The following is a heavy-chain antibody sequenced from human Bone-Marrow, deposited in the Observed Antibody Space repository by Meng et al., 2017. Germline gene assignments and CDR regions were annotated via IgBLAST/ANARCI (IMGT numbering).Heavy chain of an antibody. V-gene: IGHV7-4-1*02. Sequence: ASVKVSCKASGYTFTSYAMNWVRQAPGQGLEWMGWINTNTGNPTHAQGFTGRFVFSLDTSVSTAYLQISSLKAEDTAVYYCARDGDYDSSRDDAFDIWGQGTMVTVSS. CDR3: ARDGDYDSSRDDAFDI. CDR2: INTNTGNP. CDR1: GYTFTSYA. D-gene: IGHD3-22*01. J-gene: IGHJ3*02.